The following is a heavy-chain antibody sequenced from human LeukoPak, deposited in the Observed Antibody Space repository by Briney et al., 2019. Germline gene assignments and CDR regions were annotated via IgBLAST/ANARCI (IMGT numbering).Heavy chain of an antibody. V-gene: IGHV3-30*03. CDR1: GFTFSSYG. CDR2: ISYDGSNK. J-gene: IGHJ4*02. CDR3: ARDPISGSTLYYGTKYYFDY. D-gene: IGHD1-14*01. Sequence: GRSLRLSCAASGFTFSSYGMHWVRQAPGKGLEWVAVISYDGSNKYYADSVKGRFTISRDNSKNTLYLQMNSLRAEDTAVYYCARDPISGSTLYYGTKYYFDYWGQGTLVTVSS.